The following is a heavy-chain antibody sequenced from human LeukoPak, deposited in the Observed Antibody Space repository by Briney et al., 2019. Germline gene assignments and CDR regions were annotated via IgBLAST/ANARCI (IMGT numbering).Heavy chain of an antibody. V-gene: IGHV4-34*01. D-gene: IGHD3-3*01. J-gene: IGHJ4*02. CDR1: GGSFSGYY. CDR2: INHSGST. CDR3: ARGDLAPGFDD. Sequence: SETLSLTCAVYGGSFSGYYWSWLRQPPGKGLEWIGEINHSGSTNYNPSLKSRVTISVDTSKNQFSLKLSSVTAADTAVYYCARGDLAPGFDDWGQGTLVTVAS.